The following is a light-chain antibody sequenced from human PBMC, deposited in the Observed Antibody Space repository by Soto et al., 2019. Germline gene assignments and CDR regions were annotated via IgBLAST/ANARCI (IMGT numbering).Light chain of an antibody. V-gene: IGKV1-39*01. J-gene: IGKJ4*01. CDR2: AAS. CDR3: QQSYTTPLT. Sequence: DIQMTQSPSSVSASVGDTVTITCRASQDINSSYLAWYQQKPGKAPKLLIYAASTLQSGVPSRFSGSGSGTDFTLTISSLQPEDFATYYCQQSYTTPLTFGGGTKVDIK. CDR1: QDINSSY.